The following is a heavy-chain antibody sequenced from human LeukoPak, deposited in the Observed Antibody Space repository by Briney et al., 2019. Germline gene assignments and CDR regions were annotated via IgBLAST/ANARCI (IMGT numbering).Heavy chain of an antibody. Sequence: GASVKVSCKASGYTFTSYGISWVRQAPGQGLEWMGWISAYNGNTNYAQKLQGRVTMTTDTSTSAAYMELRSLRSDDTAVYYCATYIAVAGNDYWGQGTLVTVSS. V-gene: IGHV1-18*01. CDR2: ISAYNGNT. CDR3: ATYIAVAGNDY. CDR1: GYTFTSYG. D-gene: IGHD6-19*01. J-gene: IGHJ4*02.